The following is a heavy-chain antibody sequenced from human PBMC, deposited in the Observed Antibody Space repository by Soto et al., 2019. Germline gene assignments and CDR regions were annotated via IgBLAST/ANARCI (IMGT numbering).Heavy chain of an antibody. J-gene: IGHJ5*02. Sequence: SETLSLTCTVSGGSISTNYWSWIRQPPGKGLEWIGFVYYTGSTNYNPSLKSRVTISVDTSKNQFSLKLSSVTAADTAVYYCARVTRYGDTRGLDPWGQGILVTVSS. CDR3: ARVTRYGDTRGLDP. V-gene: IGHV4-59*01. CDR2: VYYTGST. CDR1: GGSISTNY. D-gene: IGHD4-17*01.